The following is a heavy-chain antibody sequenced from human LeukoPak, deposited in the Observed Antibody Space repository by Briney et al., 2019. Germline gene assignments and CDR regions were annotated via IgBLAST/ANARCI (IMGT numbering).Heavy chain of an antibody. CDR2: ISYDGSNK. D-gene: IGHD2-2*01. Sequence: GGSLRLSCAASGFTFSSYAMHWVRQAPGKGLEWVAVISYDGSNKYYADSVKGRFTISRDNSKNTLYLQMNSLRAEDTAVYYCARDLSIVAVRAFDYWGQGTLVTVSS. V-gene: IGHV3-30-3*01. CDR1: GFTFSSYA. CDR3: ARDLSIVAVRAFDY. J-gene: IGHJ4*02.